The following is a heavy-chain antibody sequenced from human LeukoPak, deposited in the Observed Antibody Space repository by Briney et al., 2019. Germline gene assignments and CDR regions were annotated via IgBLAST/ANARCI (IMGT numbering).Heavy chain of an antibody. CDR1: GASINNHF. CDR2: MYSSGSS. V-gene: IGHV4-59*11. D-gene: IGHD5-24*01. J-gene: IGHJ4*02. Sequence: SETLSLTCTVPGASINNHFWSWVRQPPGKGLEWIGYMYSSGSSTYNPSLKSRVTMSIDPSRNQLSLRVTSVTAADTAVYYCARGGWLKTSYYFDFWGQGSLVTVSS. CDR3: ARGGWLKTSYYFDF.